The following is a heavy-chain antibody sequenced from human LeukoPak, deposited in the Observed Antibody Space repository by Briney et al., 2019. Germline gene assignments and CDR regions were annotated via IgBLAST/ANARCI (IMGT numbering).Heavy chain of an antibody. D-gene: IGHD2-21*02. CDR1: GFTFSTYS. CDR2: ISSSSSTI. V-gene: IGHV3-48*01. Sequence: GGSLRLSCAAYGFTFSTYSMNWVRQAPGKGLEWVSYISSSSSTIYYADSVKGRFTISRDNAKNSLYLQMNSLRAEDTAVYYCARGQAYCGGDCLLFYYYYMDVWGKGTTVTVSS. CDR3: ARGQAYCGGDCLLFYYYYMDV. J-gene: IGHJ6*03.